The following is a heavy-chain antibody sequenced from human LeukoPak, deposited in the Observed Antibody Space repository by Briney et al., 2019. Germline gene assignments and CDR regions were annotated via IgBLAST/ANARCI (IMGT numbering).Heavy chain of an antibody. V-gene: IGHV4-59*08. CDR3: ARLDYYDSSGYYYPYWYFDL. J-gene: IGHJ2*01. Sequence: PSETLSLTCTVSGGSLSSYYWSWIRQPPGKGLEWIGYIYYSGSTNYNPSLKSRVTISVDTSKNQFSLKLSSVTAADTAVYYCARLDYYDSSGYYYPYWYFDLWGRGTLVTVSS. CDR1: GGSLSSYY. D-gene: IGHD3-22*01. CDR2: IYYSGST.